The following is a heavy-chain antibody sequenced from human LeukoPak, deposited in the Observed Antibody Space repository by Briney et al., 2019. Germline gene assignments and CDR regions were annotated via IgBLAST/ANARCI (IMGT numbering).Heavy chain of an antibody. J-gene: IGHJ3*02. CDR3: ARQMYRNDASFDI. V-gene: IGHV5-51*01. CDR2: VYPGDSDP. Sequence: GESLKISCKGSGYSFTSYWIGWVRQMPGKGLEWVGIVYPGDSDPRYSPSLQGQVTISADKSINTAYLQWISLKASDTAIYYCARQMYRNDASFDIWGQGTMVTVSA. D-gene: IGHD1-1*01. CDR1: GYSFTSYW.